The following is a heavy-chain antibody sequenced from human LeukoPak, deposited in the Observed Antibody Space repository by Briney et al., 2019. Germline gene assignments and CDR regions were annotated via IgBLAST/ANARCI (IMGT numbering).Heavy chain of an antibody. CDR3: ARGGTGYSSGWLRAFDI. J-gene: IGHJ3*02. CDR1: GYMFTTYY. Sequence: PSASVKVSCKTSGYMFTTYYPHWVRQAPGQGLEWMGWINPHSGGTNYAQKFQGRVTMTRDTSISTVYMELSSLRSDDTAVYYCARGGTGYSSGWLRAFDIWGQGTMVTVSS. D-gene: IGHD6-19*01. CDR2: INPHSGGT. V-gene: IGHV1-2*02.